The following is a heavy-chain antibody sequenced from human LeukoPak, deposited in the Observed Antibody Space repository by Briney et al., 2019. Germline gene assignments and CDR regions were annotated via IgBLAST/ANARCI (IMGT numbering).Heavy chain of an antibody. CDR2: IWYGGSNK. J-gene: IGHJ4*02. V-gene: IGHV3-33*01. D-gene: IGHD4-17*01. CDR3: AREDYGDYVVDY. Sequence: GGSLRLSCAASGFTFSSYGMHWVRQAPGKGLEWVAVIWYGGSNKYYADSVKGRFTISRDNSKNTLYLQMNSLRAEDTAVYYCAREDYGDYVVDYWGQGTLVTVSS. CDR1: GFTFSSYG.